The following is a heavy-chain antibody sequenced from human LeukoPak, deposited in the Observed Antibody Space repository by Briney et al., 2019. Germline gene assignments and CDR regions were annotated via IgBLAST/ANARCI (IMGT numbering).Heavy chain of an antibody. V-gene: IGHV3-30*02. D-gene: IGHD3-3*01. Sequence: GGSLRLSCAASGFTFSSYGMHWVRQAPGKGLEGVAFIRYDGSNKYYADSVEGRFTISRDNSKNTLYLQMNSLRAEDTAVYYCVKDQYYDFWSGLFDYWGQGTLVTVSS. CDR2: IRYDGSNK. J-gene: IGHJ4*02. CDR1: GFTFSSYG. CDR3: VKDQYYDFWSGLFDY.